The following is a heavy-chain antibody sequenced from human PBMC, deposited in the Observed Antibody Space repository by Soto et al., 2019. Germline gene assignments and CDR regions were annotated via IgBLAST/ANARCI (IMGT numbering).Heavy chain of an antibody. CDR3: ARGKDGMDV. Sequence: LRLSCAASGFTFSSYAMHWVRQAPGKGLEWVAVISYDGSNKYYADSVKGRFTISRDNSKNTLYLQMNSLRAEDTAVYYCARGKDGMDVWGQGTTVTVSS. J-gene: IGHJ6*02. CDR2: ISYDGSNK. CDR1: GFTFSSYA. V-gene: IGHV3-30-3*01.